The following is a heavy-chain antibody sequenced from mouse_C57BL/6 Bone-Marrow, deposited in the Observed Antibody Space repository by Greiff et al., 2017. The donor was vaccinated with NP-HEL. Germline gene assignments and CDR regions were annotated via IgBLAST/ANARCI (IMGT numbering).Heavy chain of an antibody. V-gene: IGHV1-82*01. CDR3: ALIYDGSLRGAMDY. D-gene: IGHD2-3*01. CDR1: GYAFSSSW. Sequence: QVQLQQSGPELVKPGASVKISCKASGYAFSSSWMNWVKQRPGKGLEWIGRIYPGDGDTNYNGKFKGKATLTADKSSSTAYMQLSSLTSEDSAVYFCALIYDGSLRGAMDYWGQGTSVTVSS. J-gene: IGHJ4*01. CDR2: IYPGDGDT.